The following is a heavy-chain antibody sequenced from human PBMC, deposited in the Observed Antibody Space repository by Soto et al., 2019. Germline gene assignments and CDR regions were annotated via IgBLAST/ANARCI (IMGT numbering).Heavy chain of an antibody. CDR2: IGTAGDT. Sequence: GGSLRLSCAASGFTFSSYDMHWVRQATGKGLEWVSAIGTAGDTYYPGSVKGRFTISRENAKNSLYLQMNSLRAGDTAVYYCARRYSSGWDYYYGMDVWGQGTTVTVSS. CDR1: GFTFSSYD. J-gene: IGHJ6*02. V-gene: IGHV3-13*01. CDR3: ARRYSSGWDYYYGMDV. D-gene: IGHD6-19*01.